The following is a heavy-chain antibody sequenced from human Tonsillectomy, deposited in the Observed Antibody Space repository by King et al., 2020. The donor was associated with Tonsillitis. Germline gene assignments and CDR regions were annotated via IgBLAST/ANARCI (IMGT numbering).Heavy chain of an antibody. J-gene: IGHJ6*02. CDR3: ARLGDSYDSSGWDHHYYYGMDV. D-gene: IGHD3-22*01. Sequence: QLVQSGAEVKKPGASVKVSCKASGYTFTSYGISWVRQAPGQGLEWMGWISAYNGNTNYAQKLQGRVTMTTDTSTSTAYMELRSLRSDETAVYYCARLGDSYDSSGWDHHYYYGMDVWGQGTTVTVS. CDR1: GYTFTSYG. CDR2: ISAYNGNT. V-gene: IGHV1-18*01.